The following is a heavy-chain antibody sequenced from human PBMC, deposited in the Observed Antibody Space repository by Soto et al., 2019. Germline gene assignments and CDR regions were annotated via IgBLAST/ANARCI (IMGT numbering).Heavy chain of an antibody. CDR1: VVAIGSHY. V-gene: IGHV4-4*07. D-gene: IGHD3-3*01. J-gene: IGHJ5*02. Sequence: TETLSLTCTASVVAIGSHYWTCIRQPAGKGLEWIGRIYGSGSTKYNPSLQSRVTMSLDTSKNKFSLRLESVTAADTAVYYCARGQRFSDWFEPLGQATLVNVPS. CDR2: IYGSGST. CDR3: ARGQRFSDWFEP.